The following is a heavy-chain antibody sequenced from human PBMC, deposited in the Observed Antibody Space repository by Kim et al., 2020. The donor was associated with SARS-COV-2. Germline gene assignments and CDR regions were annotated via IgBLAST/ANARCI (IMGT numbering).Heavy chain of an antibody. CDR3: THRLLAAAGTKQRDAFDV. CDR2: IYWDDDK. CDR1: GFSLTTTGGG. D-gene: IGHD6-13*01. J-gene: IGHJ3*01. Sequence: SGPTLVNPTQTLTLTCTFFGFSLTTTGGGVAWIRQPPGEALEWLALIYWDDDKRYSPSLKNRLTINKDTSKNQVVLTMTNMDPVDTATYYCTHRLLAAAGTKQRDAFDVWGQGTMVTVSS. V-gene: IGHV2-5*02.